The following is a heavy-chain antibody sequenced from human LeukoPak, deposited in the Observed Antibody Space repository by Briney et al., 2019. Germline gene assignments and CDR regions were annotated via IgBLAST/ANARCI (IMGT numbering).Heavy chain of an antibody. CDR3: ADYGVSGVRNNFY. D-gene: IGHD3-3*01. V-gene: IGHV3-23*01. CDR2: ISVASNT. Sequence: PGGSLRLSCAASGLAFSSYAMSWVRQAPGKGLEWVSTISVASNTFYAGSVEGRFTISRDNSRNTVYLQMTSLRADDTAVYYCADYGVSGVRNNFYWGQGTLVTVSS. J-gene: IGHJ4*02. CDR1: GLAFSSYA.